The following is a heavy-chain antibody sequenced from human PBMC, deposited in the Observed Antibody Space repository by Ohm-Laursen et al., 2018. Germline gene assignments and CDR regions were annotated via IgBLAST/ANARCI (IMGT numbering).Heavy chain of an antibody. J-gene: IGHJ4*02. D-gene: IGHD3-22*01. CDR2: ISYDGSNK. Sequence: SLRLSCAASGFAFSSYGMHWVRQAPGKGLEWVAVISYDGSNKYYADSVKGRFTISRDNSKNTLYLQMNSLRAEDTAVYYCAKIPYYDSSGYTIFDYWGQGTLVTVSS. CDR1: GFAFSSYG. CDR3: AKIPYYDSSGYTIFDY. V-gene: IGHV3-30*18.